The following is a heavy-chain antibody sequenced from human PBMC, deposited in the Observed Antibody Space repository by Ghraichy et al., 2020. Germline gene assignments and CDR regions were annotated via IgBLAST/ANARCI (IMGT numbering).Heavy chain of an antibody. CDR3: ATWPVMTAPGYFPH. J-gene: IGHJ1*01. Sequence: SLNISCTVSGCTISSVGYYWSWLRQHPGKGLEWIGYIYNSGSTYYNPSLKRRVTISVDTSKNQFSLKLSPVTAADTAVFYCATWPVMTAPGYFPHWGQGTLVTVSS. CDR2: IYNSGST. CDR1: GCTISSVGYY. V-gene: IGHV4-31*03. D-gene: IGHD2-21*02.